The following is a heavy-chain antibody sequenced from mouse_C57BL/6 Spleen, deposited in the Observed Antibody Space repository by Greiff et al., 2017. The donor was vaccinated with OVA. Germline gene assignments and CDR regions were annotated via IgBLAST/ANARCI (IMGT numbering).Heavy chain of an antibody. CDR1: GYAFSSSW. CDR2: IYPGDGDT. J-gene: IGHJ2*01. CDR3: ACDYDVDFDY. D-gene: IGHD2-4*01. V-gene: IGHV1-82*01. Sequence: QVQLQQSGPELVKPGASVKISCKASGYAFSSSWMNWVKQRPGKGLEWIGRIYPGDGDTNYNGKFKGKATLTADKSSSTAYMQLSSLTSEDSAVYCCACDYDVDFDYWGQGTTLTVSS.